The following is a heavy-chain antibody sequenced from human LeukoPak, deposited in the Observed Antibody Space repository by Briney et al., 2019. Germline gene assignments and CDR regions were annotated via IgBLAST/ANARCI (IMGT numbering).Heavy chain of an antibody. CDR1: GFTFSSYA. Sequence: GGSLRLSCAAYGFTFSSYAMPWVRQAPGKGLEYVSAISSNGGSTYYANSVKGRFTISRDNSKNTLYLQMGSLRAEDMAVYYCARIGIAVAGDPDYWGQGTLVTVSS. CDR3: ARIGIAVAGDPDY. V-gene: IGHV3-64*01. J-gene: IGHJ4*02. D-gene: IGHD6-19*01. CDR2: ISSNGGST.